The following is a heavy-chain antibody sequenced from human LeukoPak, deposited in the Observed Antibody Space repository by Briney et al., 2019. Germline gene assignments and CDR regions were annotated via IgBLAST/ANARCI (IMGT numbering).Heavy chain of an antibody. D-gene: IGHD3-22*01. CDR3: ASVDSSGYYYYY. CDR2: MNPNSGNT. Sequence: ASVKVSYKASGYTFTSYDINWVRQATGQGLEWMGWMNPNSGNTGYTQKFQGRVTMTRNTSISTAYMELSSLRSEDTAVYYCASVDSSGYYYYYWGQGTLVTVSS. CDR1: GYTFTSYD. V-gene: IGHV1-8*01. J-gene: IGHJ4*02.